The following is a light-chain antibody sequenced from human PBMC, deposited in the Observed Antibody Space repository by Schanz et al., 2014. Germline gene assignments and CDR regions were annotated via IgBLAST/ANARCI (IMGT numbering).Light chain of an antibody. CDR1: QSVLYTSNNKNY. CDR3: QQYYTTPPT. J-gene: IGKJ1*01. Sequence: DIVMTQSPDSLAVSLGERATINCKSSQSVLYTSNNKNYLAWYQHKPGQRPKLLIYWASTRQSGVPDRFSGSGSGTDFTLTISSLQAEDVAVYYCQQYYTTPPTFGQGTKVEVK. CDR2: WAS. V-gene: IGKV4-1*01.